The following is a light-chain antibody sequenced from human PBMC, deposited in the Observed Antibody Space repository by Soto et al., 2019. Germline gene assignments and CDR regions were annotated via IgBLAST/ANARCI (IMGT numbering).Light chain of an antibody. CDR3: QQYHNWPPLT. Sequence: EIVLTQSPATLSVSPGERAALSCRASQSVGIKLAWYQQKPGQAPRILIHGASTRAAGISARFSGSGSGTEFTLTITNLQSEDFAIYYCQQYHNWPPLTFGQGTRLENK. CDR1: QSVGIK. CDR2: GAS. J-gene: IGKJ5*01. V-gene: IGKV3-15*01.